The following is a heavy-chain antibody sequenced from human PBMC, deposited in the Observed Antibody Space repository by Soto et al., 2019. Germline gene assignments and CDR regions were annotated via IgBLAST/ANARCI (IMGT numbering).Heavy chain of an antibody. CDR2: INHSGST. CDR1: GGSFSGYY. J-gene: IGHJ6*02. V-gene: IGHV4-34*01. D-gene: IGHD3-10*01. CDR3: ARARGRYGSGSYYTKSQPNYYYSYGMDV. Sequence: TSETLSLTCAVYGGSFSGYYWSWIRQPPGKGLEWIGEINHSGSTNYNPSLKSRVTISVDTSKNQFSLKLSSVTAADTAVYYCARARGRYGSGSYYTKSQPNYYYSYGMDVWGQGTTVTVSS.